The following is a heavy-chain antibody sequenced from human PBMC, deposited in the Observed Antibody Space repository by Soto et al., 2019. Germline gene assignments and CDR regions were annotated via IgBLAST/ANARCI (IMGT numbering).Heavy chain of an antibody. CDR2: IFWNDDQ. CDR1: GFSFGVSGVG. CDR3: ARAYTYDFDH. D-gene: IGHD1-20*01. J-gene: IGHJ4*02. Sequence: QITLKESGPTLVKPTQTLTLTCTFSGFSFGVSGVGVGWIRQPPGKALEWLALIFWNDDQRYSPSLKSRLTIAKDTSKNQVVLTMTNMDPADTATYFSARAYTYDFDHWSQGTLVTVSS. V-gene: IGHV2-5*01.